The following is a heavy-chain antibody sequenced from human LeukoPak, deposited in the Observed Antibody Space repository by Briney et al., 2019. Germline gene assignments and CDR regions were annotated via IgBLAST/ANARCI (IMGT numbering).Heavy chain of an antibody. CDR2: ISSSSSTI. D-gene: IGHD1-20*01. Sequence: GGSLRLSCAASGFTFNSYEMNWVRQAPGKGLEWVSYISSSSSTIYYADSVKGRFTISRDNAKNSLYLQMNSLRAEDTAVYYCARRGYNWKFDYWGQGTLVTVSS. V-gene: IGHV3-48*03. CDR1: GFTFNSYE. CDR3: ARRGYNWKFDY. J-gene: IGHJ4*02.